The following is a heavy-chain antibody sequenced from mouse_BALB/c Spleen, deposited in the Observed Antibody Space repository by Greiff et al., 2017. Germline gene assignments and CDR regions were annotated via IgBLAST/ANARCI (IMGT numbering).Heavy chain of an antibody. D-gene: IGHD2-2*01. CDR2: IWAGGST. CDR3: ARDSYGYDEAY. J-gene: IGHJ3*01. Sequence: VKLMESGPGLVAPSQSLSITCTVSGFSLTSYGVHWVRQPPGKGLEWLGVIWAGGSTNYNSALMSRLSISKDNSKSQVFLKMNSLQTDDTAMYYCARDSYGYDEAYWGQGTLVTVSA. V-gene: IGHV2-9*02. CDR1: GFSLTSYG.